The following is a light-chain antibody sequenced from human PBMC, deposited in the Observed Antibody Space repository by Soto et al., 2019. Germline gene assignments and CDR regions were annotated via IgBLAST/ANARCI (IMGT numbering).Light chain of an antibody. Sequence: IVMTQSPTTLAVSPGARANLSCRASQSISSSIAWYQQRPGQAPRLLIYGASSRATGIPARFSGSGSGTEFTLTISRMQPEDFAVYYCQHYDDSRTFGPGTKVDI. CDR1: QSISSS. CDR2: GAS. CDR3: QHYDDSRT. J-gene: IGKJ1*01. V-gene: IGKV3D-15*01.